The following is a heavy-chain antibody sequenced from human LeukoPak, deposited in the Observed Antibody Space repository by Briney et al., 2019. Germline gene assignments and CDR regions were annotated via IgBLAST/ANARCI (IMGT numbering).Heavy chain of an antibody. Sequence: GGSLSLSCTASGFTVSSNSWSWVRQAPGKGLEWVSFIYSGGNTHYSDSVKGRFTLSRDNSKNTLYLQMNSLRAADTAIYYCARRAGEYSQAYDYWGQGTLVTVSS. J-gene: IGHJ4*02. CDR3: ARRAGEYSQAYDY. V-gene: IGHV3-53*01. CDR1: GFTVSSNS. CDR2: IYSGGNT. D-gene: IGHD2-15*01.